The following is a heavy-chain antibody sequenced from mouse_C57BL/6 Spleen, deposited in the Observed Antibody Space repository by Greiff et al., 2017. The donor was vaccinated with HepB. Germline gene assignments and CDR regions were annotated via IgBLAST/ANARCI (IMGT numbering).Heavy chain of an antibody. CDR1: GYTFTSYW. V-gene: IGHV1-74*01. J-gene: IGHJ4*01. CDR3: ATLYYYDYAMDY. CDR2: IHPSDSDT. D-gene: IGHD1-1*01. Sequence: QVQLQQPGAELVMPGASVKLSCKASGYTFTSYWMHWVKQRPGQGLEWIGRIHPSDSDTNYNQKFKGKATLTVDKSSSTAYMQLSSLTSEDSAVYFCATLYYYDYAMDYWGQGTSVTVSS.